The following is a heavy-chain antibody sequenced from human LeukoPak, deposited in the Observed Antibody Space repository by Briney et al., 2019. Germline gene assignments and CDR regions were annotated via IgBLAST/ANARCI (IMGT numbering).Heavy chain of an antibody. CDR2: IYYSGNT. Sequence: SETLSLTCTVSGGSVSSSSHYWGWIRQPPGKGLEWIGSIYYSGNTFYNPPLKSRVTISVDTSKNQFSLKLSSVTAADTAVYYCASVSTVTTLMDAFDIWGQGTMVTVSS. D-gene: IGHD4-17*01. CDR3: ASVSTVTTLMDAFDI. CDR1: GGSVSSSSHY. V-gene: IGHV4-39*07. J-gene: IGHJ3*02.